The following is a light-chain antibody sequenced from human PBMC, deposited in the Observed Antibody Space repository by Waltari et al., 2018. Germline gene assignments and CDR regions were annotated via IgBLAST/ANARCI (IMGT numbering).Light chain of an antibody. CDR1: SSDVGGYNS. Sequence: QSALTQPASLSGSPGQSITISCTGTSSDVGGYNSVSWFQQHPAKAPKLIIYDVSKRPSGVSNRFSGSKSGNTASLTISGLQAEDEADYYCSSYTSSSTLLFGGGTKLTVL. J-gene: IGLJ2*01. CDR2: DVS. V-gene: IGLV2-14*01. CDR3: SSYTSSSTLL.